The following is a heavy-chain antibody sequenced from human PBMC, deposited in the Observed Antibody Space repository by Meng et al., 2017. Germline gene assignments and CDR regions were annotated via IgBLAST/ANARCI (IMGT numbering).Heavy chain of an antibody. CDR3: AKDIRPLPAAVEGGTDV. J-gene: IGHJ6*02. D-gene: IGHD4-23*01. CDR2: ISWNSGSI. Sequence: SLKISCAASGFTFDDYAMHWVRQAPGKGLEWVSGISWNSGSIGYADSVKGRFTISRDNAKNTLYLQINSLRAEDTALYYCAKDIRPLPAAVEGGTDVWGQGTTVTVSS. V-gene: IGHV3-9*01. CDR1: GFTFDDYA.